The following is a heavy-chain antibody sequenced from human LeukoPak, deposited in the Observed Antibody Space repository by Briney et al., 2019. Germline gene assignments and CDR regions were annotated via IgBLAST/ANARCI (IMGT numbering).Heavy chain of an antibody. V-gene: IGHV1-2*02. D-gene: IGHD4-23*01. CDR1: GYSFTGYY. CDR2: INPNSGGT. CDR3: ARERTTVVTLDYYYGMDV. Sequence: ASVKVSCKASGYSFTGYYIHWVRQAPGQGLEWMGWINPNSGGTKYAQKFQGRLTKTRDTSISTANMELSRLRSDDTAVYYCARERTTVVTLDYYYGMDVWGQGTTVTVSS. J-gene: IGHJ6*02.